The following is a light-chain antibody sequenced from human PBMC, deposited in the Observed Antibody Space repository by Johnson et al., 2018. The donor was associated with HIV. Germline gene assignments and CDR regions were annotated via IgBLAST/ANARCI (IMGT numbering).Light chain of an antibody. V-gene: IGLV1-51*01. J-gene: IGLJ1*01. CDR1: SSNIESDY. Sequence: QSVLTQPPSVSAAPGQKVDISCSGSSSNIESDYVSWYQQLPGTAPKLLIYDNNKRPSGIPDRFFGSQSGTSAALDITGLQTGAAGDSYCGTWDTSLSTYVFGTGTKVTVL. CDR3: GTWDTSLSTYV. CDR2: DNN.